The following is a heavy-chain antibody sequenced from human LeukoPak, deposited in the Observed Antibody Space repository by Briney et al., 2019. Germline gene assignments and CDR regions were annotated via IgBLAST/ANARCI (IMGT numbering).Heavy chain of an antibody. Sequence: SETLSLTCAVSGGPISSSNWWSWVRQPPGKGLEWIGSMYYSGSTYYNPSIKSRVTISVDTSKNQFSLKLSSVTAADTAVYYCARNIAVAGRGDYMDVWGKGTTVTISS. CDR2: MYYSGST. CDR1: GGPISSSNW. D-gene: IGHD6-19*01. V-gene: IGHV4-39*01. J-gene: IGHJ6*03. CDR3: ARNIAVAGRGDYMDV.